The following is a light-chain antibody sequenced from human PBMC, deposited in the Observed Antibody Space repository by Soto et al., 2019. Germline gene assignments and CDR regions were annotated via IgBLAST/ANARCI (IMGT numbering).Light chain of an antibody. J-gene: IGLJ1*01. V-gene: IGLV1-47*01. CDR1: SANIGSNY. Sequence: SVLTQPPSASGTGGQRVAYACDGSSANIGSNYVYWYQQLGGTAPKLLIYRNTQRPSGVPARFSGSKPGTSASLAISGLRFEVEADYYCAVWDGSLSSSYVFGTGSKVTVL. CDR2: RNT. CDR3: AVWDGSLSSSYV.